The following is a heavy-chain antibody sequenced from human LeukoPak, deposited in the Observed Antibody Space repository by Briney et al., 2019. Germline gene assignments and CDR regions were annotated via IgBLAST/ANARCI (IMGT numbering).Heavy chain of an antibody. CDR1: GFSFSNYA. Sequence: GSLRLSCAASGFSFSNYALSWVRQSPRQGLEWVSAITSSGDSTYYADSVKGRFTISRDNAKNSLYLQMNSLRAEDTAVYYCARKDTLDYWGQGTLVTVSS. D-gene: IGHD2-15*01. CDR3: ARKDTLDY. CDR2: ITSSGDST. V-gene: IGHV3-23*01. J-gene: IGHJ4*02.